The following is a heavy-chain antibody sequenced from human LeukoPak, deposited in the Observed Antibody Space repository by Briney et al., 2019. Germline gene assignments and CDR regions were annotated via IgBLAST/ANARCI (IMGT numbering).Heavy chain of an antibody. V-gene: IGHV3-15*01. J-gene: IGHJ1*01. CDR1: GLTFTSAW. D-gene: IGHD3-3*01. Sequence: GGSLRLSCVASGLTFTSAWMSWLRQAPGKGLEWVGRIKSKSDGGTTDHAAPVNGRFSISRDDSKKTLYLQMNSLETEDTAVYYCSAVVQSGYHLCWGPGTLVTVSS. CDR2: IKSKSDGGTT. CDR3: SAVVQSGYHLC.